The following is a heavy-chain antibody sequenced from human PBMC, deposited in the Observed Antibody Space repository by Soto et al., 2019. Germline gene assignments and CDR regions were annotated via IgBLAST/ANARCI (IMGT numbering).Heavy chain of an antibody. V-gene: IGHV4-59*01. Sequence: SETLSLTCTVSGGSIGNYYGSWIRQPPGKGLEWIGYIYYSGSTNYNPSLKSRVTISVDTSTSTAYMELRSLRSDDTAVYYCARDLPTMDVWGQGTTVTVSS. J-gene: IGHJ6*02. CDR3: ARDLPTMDV. CDR1: GGSIGNYY. CDR2: IYYSGST.